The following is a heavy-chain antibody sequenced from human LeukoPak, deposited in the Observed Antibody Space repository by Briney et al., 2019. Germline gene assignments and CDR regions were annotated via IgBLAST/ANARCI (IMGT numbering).Heavy chain of an antibody. D-gene: IGHD2-21*01. CDR1: GGSFSGYC. V-gene: IGHV4-34*01. J-gene: IGHJ4*02. CDR3: ARGLRFPDY. Sequence: SETLSLTCAVYGGSFSGYCWSWIRQPPGKGLEWIGEINHSGSTNYNPSLKSRVTISVDTSKNQFSLKLSSVTAADTAVYYCARGLRFPDYWGQGTLVTVSS. CDR2: INHSGST.